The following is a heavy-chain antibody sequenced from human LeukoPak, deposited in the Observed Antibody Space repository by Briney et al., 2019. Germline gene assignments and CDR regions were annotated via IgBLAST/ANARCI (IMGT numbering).Heavy chain of an antibody. CDR2: INRNGGST. CDR3: ARGFRNGPFDC. J-gene: IGHJ4*02. CDR1: GFTFDDYG. V-gene: IGHV3-20*04. D-gene: IGHD2-8*01. Sequence: PGGSLRLSCEASGFTFDDYGMSWVRQPPGKGLEWVSGINRNGGSTDYADSVKGRFTISRDNAKNSHFLQMNSLRVGDTALYYCARGFRNGPFDCWGQGTLVTVSS.